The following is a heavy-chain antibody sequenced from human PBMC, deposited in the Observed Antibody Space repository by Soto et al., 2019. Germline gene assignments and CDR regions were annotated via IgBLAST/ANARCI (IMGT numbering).Heavy chain of an antibody. Sequence: EVQLLESGGGLVQPGGSLRLSCAVSGLTFSDYPMDWVRQAPGKGLEWISRISGTAVSTYYADSVKGRFTISRDNSNNTLYVEMSSRRGEDTAVYYCAKPQSGSYYAAFDVWGQGTMVTVSS. J-gene: IGHJ3*01. CDR1: GLTFSDYP. D-gene: IGHD3-10*01. V-gene: IGHV3-23*01. CDR2: ISGTAVST. CDR3: AKPQSGSYYAAFDV.